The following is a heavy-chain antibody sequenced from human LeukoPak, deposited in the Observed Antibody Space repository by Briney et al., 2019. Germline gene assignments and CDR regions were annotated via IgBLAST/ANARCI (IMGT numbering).Heavy chain of an antibody. CDR3: ARVNGIAVAGNFDY. Sequence: ASVKVSCKASGYTFTSYGISWVRQAPGQGLEWMGWISAYNGNTNYARKLQGRVTMTTDTSTSTAYMELRSLRSDDTAVYYCARVNGIAVAGNFDYWGQGTLVTVSS. CDR2: ISAYNGNT. V-gene: IGHV1-18*01. J-gene: IGHJ4*02. D-gene: IGHD6-19*01. CDR1: GYTFTSYG.